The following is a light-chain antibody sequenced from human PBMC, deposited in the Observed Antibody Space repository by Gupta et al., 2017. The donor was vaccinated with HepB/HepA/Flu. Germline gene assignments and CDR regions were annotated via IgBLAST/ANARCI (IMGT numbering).Light chain of an antibody. CDR3: QQYGSSPYT. Sequence: EIVLTQSPGTLSLSPGERATLSCRASQSVSSSYLGWYQQKPGQAPRLLIYGASSRATGIPDRFSGSGSGTDFTLTISRLEPEDFAVYYRQQYGSSPYTFGQGTKLEIK. J-gene: IGKJ2*01. V-gene: IGKV3-20*01. CDR1: QSVSSSY. CDR2: GAS.